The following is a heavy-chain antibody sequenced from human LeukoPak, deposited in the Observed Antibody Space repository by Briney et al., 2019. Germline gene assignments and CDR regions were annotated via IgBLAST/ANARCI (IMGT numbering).Heavy chain of an antibody. Sequence: GGSLRLSCAASGFTFSSYWMHWVRQVLGKGLVWVSRISSDGTSTAYADSVKGRFTISRDNAKNTLYLQMNSLRAEDTAVYYCARDQVYCSGGYCYFDYWGQGTLVTVSS. V-gene: IGHV3-74*01. CDR3: ARDQVYCSGGYCYFDY. CDR2: ISSDGTST. D-gene: IGHD2-15*01. J-gene: IGHJ4*02. CDR1: GFTFSSYW.